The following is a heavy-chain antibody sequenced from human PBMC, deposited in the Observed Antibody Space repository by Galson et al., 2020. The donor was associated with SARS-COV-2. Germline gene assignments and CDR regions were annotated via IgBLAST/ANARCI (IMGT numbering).Heavy chain of an antibody. Sequence: GGSLRLSCAASGFTSSSYAMHWVRQAPGKGLEWVAVISYDGSNKYYADSVKGRFTISRDNSKNTLYLQMNSLRAEDTAVYYCARDRGDTIFGVVITPGAFDIWGQGTMVTVSS. V-gene: IGHV3-30*04. CDR3: ARDRGDTIFGVVITPGAFDI. CDR1: GFTSSSYA. J-gene: IGHJ3*02. CDR2: ISYDGSNK. D-gene: IGHD3-3*01.